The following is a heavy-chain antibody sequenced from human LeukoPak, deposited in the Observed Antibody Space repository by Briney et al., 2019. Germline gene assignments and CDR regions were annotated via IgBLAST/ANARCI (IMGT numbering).Heavy chain of an antibody. CDR2: INPNSGGT. J-gene: IGHJ6*03. CDR3: ARVVVPPDYYYYYMDV. V-gene: IGHV1-2*02. D-gene: IGHD3-22*01. CDR1: GYTFTGYY. Sequence: GASVKVSCKASGYTFTGYYMHWVRQAPGQGLEWMGWINPNSGGTNYAQKFQGRVTMTRDTSISTAYMELSRLRSEDTAVYYCARVVVPPDYYYYYMDVWGKGTTVTVSS.